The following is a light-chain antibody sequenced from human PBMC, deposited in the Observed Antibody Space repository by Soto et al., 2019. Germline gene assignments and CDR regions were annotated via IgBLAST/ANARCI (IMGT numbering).Light chain of an antibody. Sequence: DIQMTQSPSTLSASVGDRVTITCRASQSSSSWLAWYQQKPGQAPKLLIYDASSLESGVPSRFSGSGSGTEFTLTISSLQPDDFATYYCQQYNSYPFTFGQGKRLEIK. CDR3: QQYNSYPFT. CDR2: DAS. J-gene: IGKJ5*01. CDR1: QSSSSW. V-gene: IGKV1-5*01.